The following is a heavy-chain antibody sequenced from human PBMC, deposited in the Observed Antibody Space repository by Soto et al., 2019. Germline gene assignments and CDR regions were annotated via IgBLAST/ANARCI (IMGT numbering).Heavy chain of an antibody. V-gene: IGHV1-69*01. J-gene: IGHJ6*02. CDR2: IIPIFGTA. CDR1: GGTFSSYA. CDR3: ARWGGSSSSDYYYGMDV. Sequence: QVQLVQSGAEVKKPGSSVKVSCKASGGTFSSYAISWVRQAPGQGLEWMGGIIPIFGTANYAQKFQGRVTITADESTSTAYMELSSLRSEDTAVCYCARWGGSSSSDYYYGMDVWGQGTTVTVSS. D-gene: IGHD6-6*01.